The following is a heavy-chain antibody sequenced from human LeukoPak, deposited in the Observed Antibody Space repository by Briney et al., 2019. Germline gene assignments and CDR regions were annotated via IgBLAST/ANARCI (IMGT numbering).Heavy chain of an antibody. Sequence: LRLSCAASGFTFSSYAMSWIRQPPGKGLEWIGYIYYSGSTYYNPSLKSRVTISVDTSKNQFSLKLSSVTAADTAVYYCAGGRTDYDILTGYTFVYWGQGTLVTVSS. J-gene: IGHJ4*02. CDR3: AGGRTDYDILTGYTFVY. V-gene: IGHV4-30-4*08. CDR1: GFTFSSYA. D-gene: IGHD3-9*01. CDR2: IYYSGST.